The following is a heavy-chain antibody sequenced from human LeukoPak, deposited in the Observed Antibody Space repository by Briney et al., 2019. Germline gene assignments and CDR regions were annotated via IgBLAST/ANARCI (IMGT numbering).Heavy chain of an antibody. CDR3: ARGTTSPRGYFDY. CDR1: GGTFSSYA. D-gene: IGHD1-14*01. Sequence: SVKVSCKASGGTFSSYAISWVRQAPGQGLEWMGGIIPIFGTANYAQKFQGRVTITADESTSTAYMELSSLRSEDTAVYYCARGTTSPRGYFDYWGQGTLVAVSS. J-gene: IGHJ4*02. V-gene: IGHV1-69*13. CDR2: IIPIFGTA.